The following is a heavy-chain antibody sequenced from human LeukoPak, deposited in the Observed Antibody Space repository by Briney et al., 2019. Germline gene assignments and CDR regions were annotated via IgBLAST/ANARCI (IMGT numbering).Heavy chain of an antibody. J-gene: IGHJ6*03. CDR1: GYTFTDYY. CDR2: VDPEDGET. CDR3: ATDNYYYYYMDV. Sequence: ATVKISCKVSGYTFTDYYMHWVQQAPGKGLEWMGLVDPEDGETIYAEKFQGRVTITADESTSTAYMELSSLRSEDTAVYYCATDNYYYYYMDVWGKGTTVTVSS. V-gene: IGHV1-69-2*01.